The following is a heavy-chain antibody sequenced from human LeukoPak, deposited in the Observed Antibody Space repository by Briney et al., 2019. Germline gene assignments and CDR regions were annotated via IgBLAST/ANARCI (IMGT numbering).Heavy chain of an antibody. CDR2: INPNSGGT. Sequence: ASVKVSCKASGYTFTGYYMHWVRQAPGQGLEWMGWINPNSGGTNYAQKFQGRVTMTRDTSISTAYMEPSRLRSDDTAVYYCAREFASRTTGTTLDYWGQGTLVTVSS. J-gene: IGHJ4*02. V-gene: IGHV1-2*02. CDR1: GYTFTGYY. CDR3: AREFASRTTGTTLDY. D-gene: IGHD1-1*01.